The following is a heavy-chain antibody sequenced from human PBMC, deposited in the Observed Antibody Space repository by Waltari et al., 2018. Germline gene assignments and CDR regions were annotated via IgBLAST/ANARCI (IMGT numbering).Heavy chain of an antibody. CDR2: IRSKAYGGTT. D-gene: IGHD2-15*01. Sequence: EVQLVESGGGLVQPGRSMRLSCTPSGFTLGDYAMSWFRQSSGKGLEWVGFIRSKAYGGTTEYAASVKGRFTISRDDSKSIAYLQMNSLKTEDTAVYYCAPMGARLYWGQGTLVTVSS. J-gene: IGHJ4*02. V-gene: IGHV3-49*03. CDR3: APMGARLY. CDR1: GFTLGDYA.